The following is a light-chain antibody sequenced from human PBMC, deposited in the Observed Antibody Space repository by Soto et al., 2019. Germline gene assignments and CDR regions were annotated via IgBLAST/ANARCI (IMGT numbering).Light chain of an antibody. CDR1: QSVSSN. CDR2: GAS. V-gene: IGKV3D-15*01. J-gene: IGKJ5*01. CDR3: QQYNNWPIT. Sequence: EIVVTHSLPTVSVSGCARGPLXGRASQSVSSNLAWYQQKPGQAPRLLIYGASTRATGIPARFSGSGSGTEFTLTISSLQSEDFAVYYCQQYNNWPITFGQGTRLVI.